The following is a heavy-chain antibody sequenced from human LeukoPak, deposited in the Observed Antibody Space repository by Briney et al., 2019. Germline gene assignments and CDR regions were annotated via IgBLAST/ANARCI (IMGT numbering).Heavy chain of an antibody. CDR3: ASVGLGY. V-gene: IGHV3-48*01. Sequence: PGGSLRLSCAASGFTFRNSWISWVRQAPGKGLEWVSFISSSSGAVYYADSVKGRFSISRDNAKNSLYLRMNSLRAEDTAVYYCASVGLGYWGQGTLVTVSS. CDR1: GFTFRNSW. D-gene: IGHD3/OR15-3a*01. CDR2: ISSSSGAV. J-gene: IGHJ4*02.